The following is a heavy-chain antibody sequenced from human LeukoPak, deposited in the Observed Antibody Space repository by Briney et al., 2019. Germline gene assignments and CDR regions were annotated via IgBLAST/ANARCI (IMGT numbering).Heavy chain of an antibody. CDR1: GGSISSGGYY. J-gene: IGHJ4*02. D-gene: IGHD3-22*01. Sequence: PSQTLSLTCTVSGGSISSGGYYWSWIRQHPGKGPEWIGYIYYSGSTYYNPSLKSRVTISVDTSKNQFSLKLSSVTAADTAVYYCARDQLPLYYYDSSGYYCFDYWGQGTLVTVSS. V-gene: IGHV4-31*03. CDR2: IYYSGST. CDR3: ARDQLPLYYYDSSGYYCFDY.